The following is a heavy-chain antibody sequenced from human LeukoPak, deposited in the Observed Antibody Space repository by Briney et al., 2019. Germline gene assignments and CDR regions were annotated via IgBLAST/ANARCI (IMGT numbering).Heavy chain of an antibody. Sequence: GGSLRLSCAASGFIFSRNNMNWVRQAPGKGLEWVSYISSSGTTIYYADSAKGRFTISRDNAKNSLYLQMNSLRDEDTAVYYCACARTGGAYFDYWGQGTLVTVSS. J-gene: IGHJ4*02. CDR1: GFIFSRNN. CDR2: ISSSGTTI. CDR3: ACARTGGAYFDY. D-gene: IGHD1-1*01. V-gene: IGHV3-48*02.